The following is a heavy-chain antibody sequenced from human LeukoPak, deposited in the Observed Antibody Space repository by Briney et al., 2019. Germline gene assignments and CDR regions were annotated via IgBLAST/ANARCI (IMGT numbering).Heavy chain of an antibody. CDR2: ISYDGSNK. V-gene: IGHV3-30-3*01. D-gene: IGHD1-14*01. Sequence: GGSLRLSCAASGCTFSSYAMHWVRQAPGKGLEWVAVISYDGSNKYYADSVKGRFTISRDNSKNTLYLQMNSLRAEDTAVYYCARPDSDHDAFDIWGQGTMVTVSS. CDR3: ARPDSDHDAFDI. CDR1: GCTFSSYA. J-gene: IGHJ3*02.